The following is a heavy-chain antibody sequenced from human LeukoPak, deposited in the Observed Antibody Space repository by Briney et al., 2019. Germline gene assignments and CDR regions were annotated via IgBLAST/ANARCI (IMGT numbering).Heavy chain of an antibody. Sequence: ASVKVSCKVSGYTLTELSMHWVRQAPGKGLEWMGGFDPKDGETIYAQKFQGRVTMTEATSTDTAYMEPSSLRSEHTAVYYCAKEGGDILTGYYNQTWGQGTLVTVSS. CDR2: FDPKDGET. CDR3: AKEGGDILTGYYNQT. J-gene: IGHJ4*02. D-gene: IGHD3-9*01. CDR1: GYTLTELS. V-gene: IGHV1-24*01.